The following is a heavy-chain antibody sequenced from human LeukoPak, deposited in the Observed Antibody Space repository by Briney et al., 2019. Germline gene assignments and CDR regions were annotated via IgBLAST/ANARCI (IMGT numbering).Heavy chain of an antibody. Sequence: PSETLSLTCALYGGSLSGYYWSWIRQPPGKGLEWIGEINHSGSTNYNPPLKSRVTISVDTSKNQFSLKLSSVTAADTAVYYCAGHRPATAISIDYWGQGTLVTVSS. CDR1: GGSLSGYY. CDR3: AGHRPATAISIDY. CDR2: INHSGST. V-gene: IGHV4-34*01. J-gene: IGHJ4*02. D-gene: IGHD2-2*02.